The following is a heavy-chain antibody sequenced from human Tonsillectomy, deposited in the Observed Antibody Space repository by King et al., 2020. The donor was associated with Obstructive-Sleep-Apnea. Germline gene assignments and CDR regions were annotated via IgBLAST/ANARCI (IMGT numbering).Heavy chain of an antibody. CDR3: ARNVWDYDTSGYYPDY. D-gene: IGHD3-22*01. CDR1: GGSMSSYY. V-gene: IGHV4-59*01. CDR2: IYYSGST. J-gene: IGHJ4*02. Sequence: VQLQESGPGLVKPPKTLSLTCSVSGGSMSSYYWSWIRQPPGKGLEWIGYIYYSGSTNYNPSLKSRVTISVDTSKNQFSLKLSSVTAADTAVYYCARNVWDYDTSGYYPDYWGQGTLVTVSS.